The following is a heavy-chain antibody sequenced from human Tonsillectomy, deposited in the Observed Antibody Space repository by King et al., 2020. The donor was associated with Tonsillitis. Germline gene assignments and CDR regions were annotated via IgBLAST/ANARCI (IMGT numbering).Heavy chain of an antibody. CDR3: ARRGPDSRSDPYYYYGMDG. D-gene: IGHD6-6*01. V-gene: IGHV1-69*01. CDR1: GGTFSSYA. Sequence: VQLVQSGAEVKKPGSSVKVSCKASGGTFSSYAISWVRQAPGQGLEWMGGIIPIFGTANYAQKFQGRVTITADESTSTAYMELSSLRSEDTAVYYCARRGPDSRSDPYYYYGMDGWGQGTTVTVSS. CDR2: IIPIFGTA. J-gene: IGHJ6*02.